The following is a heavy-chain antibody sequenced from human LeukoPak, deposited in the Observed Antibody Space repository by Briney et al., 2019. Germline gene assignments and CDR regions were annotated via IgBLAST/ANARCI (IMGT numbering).Heavy chain of an antibody. D-gene: IGHD5-18*01. Sequence: ASVKVSCKASGYTFTSYGISWVRQAPGQGLEWMGWINTNTGNPTYAQGFTGRFVFSLDTSVSTAYLQISGLKAEDTAVYYCAREAPRSYGHEPADYWGQGTLVTVSS. CDR1: GYTFTSYG. CDR3: AREAPRSYGHEPADY. CDR2: INTNTGNP. J-gene: IGHJ4*02. V-gene: IGHV7-4-1*02.